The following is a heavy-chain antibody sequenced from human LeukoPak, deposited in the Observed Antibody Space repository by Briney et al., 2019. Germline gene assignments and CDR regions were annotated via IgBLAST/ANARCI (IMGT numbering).Heavy chain of an antibody. J-gene: IGHJ6*02. D-gene: IGHD2-2*01. CDR3: ARESSSTTSRDYYYYGMDV. Sequence: PGGSLRLSCAASGFTVSSNYMSWVRQAPGKGLEWVSVIYSGGSTYYADSVKGRFTISRDNSKNTLYLQMNSLRAEDTAVYYCARESSSTTSRDYYYYGMDVWGQGTTVTVSS. CDR1: GFTVSSNY. V-gene: IGHV3-53*01. CDR2: IYSGGST.